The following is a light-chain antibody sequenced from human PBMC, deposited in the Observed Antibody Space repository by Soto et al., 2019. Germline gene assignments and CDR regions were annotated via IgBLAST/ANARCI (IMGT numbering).Light chain of an antibody. CDR2: NNS. CDR3: ALWDDSLNGLRV. J-gene: IGLJ3*02. V-gene: IGLV1-44*01. Sequence: QSVLTQPPSASGTPGQTVTISCSGSSSNIGSNLVNWYQLLPGTTPRLLIYNNSQRPSAVPDRFSGSKSGTSASLAISGLQAEDEGDYFCALWDDSLNGLRVFGGGTQLTVL. CDR1: SSNIGSNL.